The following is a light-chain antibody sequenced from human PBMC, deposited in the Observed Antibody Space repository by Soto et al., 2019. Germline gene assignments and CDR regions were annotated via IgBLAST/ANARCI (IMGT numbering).Light chain of an antibody. V-gene: IGKV3-11*01. J-gene: IGKJ5*01. Sequence: EPVLTQSPATLSLSPGERATLSCRASQSISKYLAWYQQKPGQAPRLLIYDTSKRATGIPARFRGSGSGTDFTLTIGSLEPEDFAIYYCQQRSGSIIFGQGTRLEIK. CDR1: QSISKY. CDR2: DTS. CDR3: QQRSGSII.